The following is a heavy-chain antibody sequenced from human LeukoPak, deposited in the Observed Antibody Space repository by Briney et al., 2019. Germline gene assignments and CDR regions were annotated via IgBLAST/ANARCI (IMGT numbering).Heavy chain of an antibody. CDR2: IRSKANTYAT. CDR3: TSARSDYYDSSGGFYYYGMDV. CDR1: GFTFSGSA. V-gene: IGHV3-73*01. D-gene: IGHD3-22*01. Sequence: GGSLRLSCAASGFTFSGSAMHWVRQASGKGLEWVGRIRSKANTYATAYAASVKGRFTISRDDSKNTAYLQMNRLKTEDTAVYYCTSARSDYYDSSGGFYYYGMDVWGQGTTVTVSS. J-gene: IGHJ6*02.